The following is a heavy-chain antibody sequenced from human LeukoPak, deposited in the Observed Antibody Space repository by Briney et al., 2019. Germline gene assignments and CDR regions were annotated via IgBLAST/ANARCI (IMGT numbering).Heavy chain of an antibody. CDR3: ASEGYCSSTSCSRGGAFDI. V-gene: IGHV5-51*01. D-gene: IGHD2-2*01. J-gene: IGHJ3*02. CDR1: GYSFTSYW. CDR2: IYPGDSDT. Sequence: GESLKISCKGSGYSFTSYWIGWVRQMPGKGLGWMGIIYPGDSDTRYSPSFQGQVTISADKSISTAYLQWSSLKASDTAMYYCASEGYCSSTSCSRGGAFDIWGQGTMVTVSS.